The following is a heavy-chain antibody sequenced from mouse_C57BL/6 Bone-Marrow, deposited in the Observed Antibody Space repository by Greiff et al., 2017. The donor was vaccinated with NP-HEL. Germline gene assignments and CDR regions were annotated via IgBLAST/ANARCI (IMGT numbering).Heavy chain of an antibody. V-gene: IGHV1-19*01. J-gene: IGHJ1*03. CDR3: ASKEITTVVGDWYFDV. CDR2: INPYNGGT. CDR1: GYTFTDYY. Sequence: EVQLQQSGPVLVKPGASVKMSCKASGYTFTDYYMNWVKQSHGKSLEWIGVINPYNGGTSYNQKFKGKATLTVDKSSSTAYMELNSLTSEDSAVYYCASKEITTVVGDWYFDVWGTGTTVTVSS. D-gene: IGHD1-1*01.